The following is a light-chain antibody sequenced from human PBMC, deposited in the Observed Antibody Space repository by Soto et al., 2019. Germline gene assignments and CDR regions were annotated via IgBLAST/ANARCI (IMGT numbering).Light chain of an antibody. Sequence: QSSLTQPASVSGSPGQSITISCTGTSRDVGGYNLVSWYQQHPGKAPKLMIYEGNKRPSGVSNRFSASKSGNTASLTISGLQADDEVDYYWCSYAGFSAVVFGIGTKLTVL. CDR1: SRDVGGYNL. V-gene: IGLV2-23*03. J-gene: IGLJ1*01. CDR2: EGN. CDR3: CSYAGFSAVV.